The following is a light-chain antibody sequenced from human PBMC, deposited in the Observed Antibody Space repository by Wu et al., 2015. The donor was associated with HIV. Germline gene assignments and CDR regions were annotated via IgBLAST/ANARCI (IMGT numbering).Light chain of an antibody. V-gene: IGKV3-20*01. J-gene: IGKJ1*01. CDR2: AAS. Sequence: EIVLTQSPGTLSLSPGERATLSCRASQSVSSNYLAWYQQKPGQAPRLLIYAASSRATGIPDRFSGSGSGTDFTLTISRPEPEDFAVYYCQQCDTSLAWTFGQGTKVEIK. CDR1: QSVSSNY. CDR3: QQCDTSLAWT.